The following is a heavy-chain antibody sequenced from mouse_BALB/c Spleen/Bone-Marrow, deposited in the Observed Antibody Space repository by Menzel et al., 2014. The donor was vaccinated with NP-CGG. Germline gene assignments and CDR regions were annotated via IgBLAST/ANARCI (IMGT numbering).Heavy chain of an antibody. D-gene: IGHD4-1*01. V-gene: IGHV1S81*02. J-gene: IGHJ2*01. CDR2: INPSNGRT. CDR3: ARRERTGMNY. Sequence: QVQLQQSGAELVKPGASVKLSCKASGYTFTSFWMHWVKLRPGQGFEWIGEINPSNGRTNYNEKFERKATLTVDKSSSTAYMQLSSPTSEDSAVYYCARRERTGMNYWGQGTTLTVSS. CDR1: GYTFTSFW.